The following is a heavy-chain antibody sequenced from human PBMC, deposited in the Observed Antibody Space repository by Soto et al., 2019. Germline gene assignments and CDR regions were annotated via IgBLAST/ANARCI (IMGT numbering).Heavy chain of an antibody. D-gene: IGHD2-2*01. J-gene: IGHJ6*03. CDR2: MNTNSGNT. V-gene: IGHV1-8*01. Sequence: QVQLVQSGAEVKKPGASVKVSCKASGYTFTSYDINWVRQATGQGLEWMGWMNTNSGNTGYAQKCQGRVTMTRNTSISTAYMELSSLRSEDTAVYYCARGEEYQLLARYYYYMYVWGKGTTVTVSS. CDR3: ARGEEYQLLARYYYYMYV. CDR1: GYTFTSYD.